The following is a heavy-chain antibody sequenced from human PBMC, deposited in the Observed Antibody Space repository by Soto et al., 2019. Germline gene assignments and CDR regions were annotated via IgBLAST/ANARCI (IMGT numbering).Heavy chain of an antibody. V-gene: IGHV3-21*01. CDR1: GFTFSSYS. D-gene: IGHD3-10*01. J-gene: IGHJ4*02. CDR3: ARVKGRLLWFGELFGFDY. CDR2: ISSSSSYI. Sequence: EVQLVESGGGLVKPGGSLRLSCAASGFTFSSYSMNWVRQAPGKGLEWVSSISSSSSYIYYADSVKGRFTISRDNAKNSLYLQMNSLRAEDTAVYYCARVKGRLLWFGELFGFDYWGQGTLVTVSS.